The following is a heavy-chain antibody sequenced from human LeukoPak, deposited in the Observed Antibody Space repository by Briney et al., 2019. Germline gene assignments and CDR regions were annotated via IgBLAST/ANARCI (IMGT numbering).Heavy chain of an antibody. CDR1: GFTFSSYA. V-gene: IGHV3-30*04. CDR2: ISYDGSNK. D-gene: IGHD2-8*02. Sequence: GGSLRLSCAASGFTFSSYAMHWVRQAPGKGLEWVAVISYDGSNKYYADSVKGRFTISRDNSKNTLYLQMNSLRAEDTAVYYCARDKTGVNYYYGMDVWGQGTTVTVSS. CDR3: ARDKTGVNYYYGMDV. J-gene: IGHJ6*02.